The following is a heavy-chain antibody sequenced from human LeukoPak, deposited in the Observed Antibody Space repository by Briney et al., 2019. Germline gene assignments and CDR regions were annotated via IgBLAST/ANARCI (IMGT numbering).Heavy chain of an antibody. CDR2: IYYSGST. CDR1: GGSISSYY. CDR3: ARGSGWSIPLDY. J-gene: IGHJ4*02. V-gene: IGHV4-59*01. D-gene: IGHD6-19*01. Sequence: PSETLSLTCTVSGGSISSYYWSWIRQPPGQGLEWIGYIYYSGSTNYNPSLKSRVTISVDTSKNQFSLKLSSVTAADTAVYYCARGSGWSIPLDYWGQGTLVTVSS.